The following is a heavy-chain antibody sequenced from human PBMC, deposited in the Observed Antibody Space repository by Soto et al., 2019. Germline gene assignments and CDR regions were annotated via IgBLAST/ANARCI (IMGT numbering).Heavy chain of an antibody. Sequence: PSETLSLTCAVFGGSISNSNWCTWVRQPPGKGLDWIGEIFHSGSTNYNSSLMGRVTISVDKANNQFSLKLSSVTAADTAVYYCAHRPIVGAAIWGQGTLVTVS. CDR3: AHRPIVGAAI. V-gene: IGHV4-4*02. J-gene: IGHJ4*02. CDR2: IFHSGST. D-gene: IGHD1-26*01. CDR1: GGSISNSNW.